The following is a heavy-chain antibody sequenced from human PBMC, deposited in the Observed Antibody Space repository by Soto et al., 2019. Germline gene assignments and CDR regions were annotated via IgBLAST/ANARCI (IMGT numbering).Heavy chain of an antibody. CDR3: ARGSRAIATVTLIDY. CDR1: RYTFTSFG. CDR2: ANPYDGNT. J-gene: IGHJ4*02. D-gene: IGHD4-17*01. V-gene: IGHV1-18*01. Sequence: QVQLVQSGPEVRKPGTSVKVSCKASRYTFTSFGMSWVRQAPGRGLEWMGWANPYDGNTDTARIFQDRFSMTTDISTNTAYMELRSLTSDDTAIYYCARGSRAIATVTLIDYWGPGTLVTVSS.